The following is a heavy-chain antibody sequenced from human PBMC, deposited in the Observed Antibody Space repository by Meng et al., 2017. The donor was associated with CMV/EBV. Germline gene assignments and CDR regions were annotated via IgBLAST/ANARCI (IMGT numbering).Heavy chain of an antibody. Sequence: SETLSLTCTVSGGSISSSYWSWIRQPPGKGLEWIGYIYYSVSTNYNPSLKSRDTISVDTSKNQFSLKLSSVTAADTAVYYCARSDSSGYYYFDYWGQGTLVTVSS. V-gene: IGHV4-59*01. D-gene: IGHD3-22*01. CDR3: ARSDSSGYYYFDY. CDR1: GGSISSSY. J-gene: IGHJ4*02. CDR2: IYYSVST.